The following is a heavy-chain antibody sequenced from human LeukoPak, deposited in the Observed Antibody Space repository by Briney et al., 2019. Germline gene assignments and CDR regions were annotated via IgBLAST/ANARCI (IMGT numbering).Heavy chain of an antibody. CDR3: ARAPGNYDFWSGYYIYYYYYMDV. CDR1: GYTFTSYD. D-gene: IGHD3-3*01. J-gene: IGHJ6*03. V-gene: IGHV1-8*01. Sequence: ASVKVSCEASGYTFTSYDINWVRQGTGQGVGWMGWMNPNSGKAGYAQKFQGRVTMTRNTSISTAYMELSSLRSEDTAVYYCARAPGNYDFWSGYYIYYYYYMDVWGKGTTVTVSS. CDR2: MNPNSGKA.